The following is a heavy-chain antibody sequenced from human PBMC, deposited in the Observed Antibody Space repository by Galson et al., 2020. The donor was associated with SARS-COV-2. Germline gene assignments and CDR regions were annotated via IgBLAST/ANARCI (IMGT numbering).Heavy chain of an antibody. CDR2: INPNSGGT. CDR1: GYTFTGYY. D-gene: IGHD3-22*01. J-gene: IGHJ3*02. Sequence: ASVKVSCKASGYTFTGYYMHWVRQAPGQGLEWMGWINPNSGGTNYAQKFQGRVTMTRDTSISTAYMERSRLRADDTAVYYCARGWYYYDSRGTRGAVDIWGQGTMVTVSS. CDR3: ARGWYYYDSRGTRGAVDI. V-gene: IGHV1-2*02.